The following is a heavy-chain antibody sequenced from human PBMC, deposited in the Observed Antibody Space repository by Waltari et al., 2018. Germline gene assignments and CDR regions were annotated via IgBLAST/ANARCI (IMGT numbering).Heavy chain of an antibody. V-gene: IGHV3-15*01. CDR1: GFTVSNAW. D-gene: IGHD1-26*01. CDR2: IKSKTDGGTT. Sequence: EVQLVESGGGLVETGGALRLACAASGFTVSNAWMSWVRQAPGKGLEWVGRIKSKTDGGTTDYAAPVKGRFTISRDDSKNTLYLQMNSLKTEYTAVYYCTTVYLEWELLPGYWGQGTLVTVSS. J-gene: IGHJ4*02. CDR3: TTVYLEWELLPGY.